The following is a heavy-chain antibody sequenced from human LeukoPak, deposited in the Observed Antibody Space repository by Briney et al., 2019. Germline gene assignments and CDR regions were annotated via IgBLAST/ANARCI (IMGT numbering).Heavy chain of an antibody. CDR1: VYDFSSGFY. V-gene: IGHV4-38-2*02. Sequence: SDALSLPCTVSVYDFSSGFYLGWIRQSPREGLEWIANIYLNGRTYHNPSLQSRVTLSVDVSKNQFSLKLTSVTAADTAMYFCARHQTGDVDYWGQGILVTVSS. J-gene: IGHJ4*02. CDR2: IYLNGRT. CDR3: ARHQTGDVDY. D-gene: IGHD2-2*01.